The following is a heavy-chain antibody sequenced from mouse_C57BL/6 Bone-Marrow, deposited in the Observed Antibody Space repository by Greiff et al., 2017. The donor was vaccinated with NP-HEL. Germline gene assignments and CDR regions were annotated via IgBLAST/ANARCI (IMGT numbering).Heavy chain of an antibody. CDR1: GYTFTSYG. J-gene: IGHJ3*01. CDR2: IYPRSGNT. Sequence: VQLQQSGAELARPGASVKLSCKASGYTFTSYGISWVKQRTGQGLEWIGEIYPRSGNTYYNEKFKGKATLTADKSSSTAYMELRSLTSEDSAVYFCAVPLYYGYDGAWFAYRGQGTLVTVSA. CDR3: AVPLYYGYDGAWFAY. D-gene: IGHD2-2*01. V-gene: IGHV1-81*01.